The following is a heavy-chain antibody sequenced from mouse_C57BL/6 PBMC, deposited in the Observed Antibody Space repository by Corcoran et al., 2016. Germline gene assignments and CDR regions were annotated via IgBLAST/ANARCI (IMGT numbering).Heavy chain of an antibody. J-gene: IGHJ4*01. D-gene: IGHD1-1*01. V-gene: IGHV9-3*01. CDR3: ASPDYYGSSYNYAMDY. CDR2: INTYSGVP. Sequence: QIQLVQSGPELKKPGETVKISCKASGYTFTTYGMSWVKQAPGKGLKWMGWINTYSGVPTYADDFKGRFAFSLETSASTAYLQINNLKNEDTATYFCASPDYYGSSYNYAMDYWGQGTSVTVSS. CDR1: GYTFTTYG.